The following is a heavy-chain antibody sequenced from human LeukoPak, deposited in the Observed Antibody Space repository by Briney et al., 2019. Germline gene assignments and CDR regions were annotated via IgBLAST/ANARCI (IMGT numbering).Heavy chain of an antibody. CDR3: ARHGYGSGSYSLTTYFDY. D-gene: IGHD3-10*01. CDR2: IYHSGST. Sequence: SETLSLTCAVSSYSISSGYYWGWIRQPPGKGLEWIGSIYHSGSTFYNPSLKSRVTISVDTSTNQFSLKLSSVTAADTAVYYCARHGYGSGSYSLTTYFDYWGQGTLVTVSS. V-gene: IGHV4-38-2*01. CDR1: SYSISSGYY. J-gene: IGHJ4*02.